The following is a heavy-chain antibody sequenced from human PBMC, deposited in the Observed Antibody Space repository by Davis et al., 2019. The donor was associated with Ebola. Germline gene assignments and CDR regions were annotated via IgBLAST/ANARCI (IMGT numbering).Heavy chain of an antibody. Sequence: GESLKISCAASGFTFNIYWMQWVRQAPGKGLEWVSHISTDGSTTNYADPVRGRFTISRVNAENTLYLQLNSLRVEDTAVYYCTRVPRDRYGYEGDYWGQGTLVTVSS. CDR3: TRVPRDRYGYEGDY. V-gene: IGHV3-74*01. J-gene: IGHJ4*02. CDR1: GFTFNIYW. D-gene: IGHD5-12*01. CDR2: ISTDGSTT.